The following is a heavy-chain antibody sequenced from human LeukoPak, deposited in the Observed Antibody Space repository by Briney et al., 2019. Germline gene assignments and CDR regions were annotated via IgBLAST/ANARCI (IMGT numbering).Heavy chain of an antibody. CDR3: ARFKLSSGYDPFDY. CDR2: ISSSGSTI. Sequence: GGSLRLSCAASGFTFSSYEMNWVRQAPGKGLEWVSYISSSGSTIYYADSVKGRFTISRDNAKNSLYLQMNSLRAEDTAVYYCARFKLSSGYDPFDYWGQGTLVTVSS. V-gene: IGHV3-48*03. CDR1: GFTFSSYE. D-gene: IGHD5-12*01. J-gene: IGHJ4*02.